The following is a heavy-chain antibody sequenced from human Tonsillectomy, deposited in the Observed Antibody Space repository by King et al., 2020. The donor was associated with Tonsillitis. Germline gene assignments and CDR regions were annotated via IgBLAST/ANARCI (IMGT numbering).Heavy chain of an antibody. V-gene: IGHV3-21*01. Sequence: VQLVESGGGLVNPGGSLRLSCAASGFTFSSYNMNWVRQAPGKGLEWVSSISSSSTYINYADSMKGRFTISRDNAKNSLYLQMNSLRAEDTAVYYCARETTTVTPLYYFDYWGQGTLVTVSS. D-gene: IGHD4-17*01. CDR3: ARETTTVTPLYYFDY. CDR2: ISSSSTYI. CDR1: GFTFSSYN. J-gene: IGHJ4*02.